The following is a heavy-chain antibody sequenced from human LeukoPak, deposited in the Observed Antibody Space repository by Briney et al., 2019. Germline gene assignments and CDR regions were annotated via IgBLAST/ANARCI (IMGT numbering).Heavy chain of an antibody. D-gene: IGHD2-2*02. J-gene: IGHJ6*02. V-gene: IGHV4-4*02. Sequence: SGTLSLTCAVSGGSISSSNWWSWVRQPPGKGLEWIGEINHSGSTNYNPSLKSRVTISVDTSKNQFSLKLSSVTAADTAVYYCARQGYCSSTSCYNFMGYYYYYGMDVWGQGTTVTVSS. CDR3: ARQGYCSSTSCYNFMGYYYYYGMDV. CDR1: GGSISSSNW. CDR2: INHSGST.